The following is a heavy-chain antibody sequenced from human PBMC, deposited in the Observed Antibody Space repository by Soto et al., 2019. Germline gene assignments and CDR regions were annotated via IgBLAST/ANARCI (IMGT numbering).Heavy chain of an antibody. CDR1: GGSISSSSYY. J-gene: IGHJ3*02. Sequence: SETLSLSCTVSGGSISSSSYYWGWIRQPPGKGLEWIGSIYYSGSTNYNPSLKSRVTMSVDTSKNQFSLKLSSVTAADTAVYYCARVERAGYCSGGSCEIGALDIWGQGTMVTVS. CDR3: ARVERAGYCSGGSCEIGALDI. CDR2: IYYSGST. V-gene: IGHV4-39*07. D-gene: IGHD2-15*01.